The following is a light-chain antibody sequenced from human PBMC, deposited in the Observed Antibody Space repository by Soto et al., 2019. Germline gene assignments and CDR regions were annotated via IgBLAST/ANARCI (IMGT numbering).Light chain of an antibody. V-gene: IGLV1-44*01. CDR1: SSNIGSNP. CDR3: AAWDDSLNGYV. Sequence: QSVLTQPPSASGTPGKRVTISCSGSSSNIGSNPVNWYQQLPGTAPKLLIYSNNQLPSGVPDRFSGSKSGTSASLTISGLQSEDEADYYCAAWDDSLNGYVFGTGTKLTVL. J-gene: IGLJ1*01. CDR2: SNN.